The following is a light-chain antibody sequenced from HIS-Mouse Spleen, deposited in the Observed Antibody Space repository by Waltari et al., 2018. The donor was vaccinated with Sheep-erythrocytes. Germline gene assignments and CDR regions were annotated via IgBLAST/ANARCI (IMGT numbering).Light chain of an antibody. CDR2: QDS. Sequence: SYELTQPPSVSVSPGQTASITCSGDKLGDKYACWYQQKPGQSPVLVIYQDSKRPSGFPERFSGSNSGNTATLTISGSQAMDAADYYCQAWDSSTVVFGGGTKLTVL. J-gene: IGLJ2*01. CDR3: QAWDSSTVV. V-gene: IGLV3-1*01. CDR1: KLGDKY.